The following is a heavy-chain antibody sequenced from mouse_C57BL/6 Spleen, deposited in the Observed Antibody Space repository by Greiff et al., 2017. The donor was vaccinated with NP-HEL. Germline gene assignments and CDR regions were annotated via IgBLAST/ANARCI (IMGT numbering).Heavy chain of an antibody. D-gene: IGHD2-1*01. V-gene: IGHV1-55*01. CDR1: GYTFTSYW. CDR2: IYPGSGST. J-gene: IGHJ2*01. CDR3: ARRIYYGNFLDY. Sequence: QVQLQQPGAELVKPGASVKLSCKASGYTFTSYWMHWVKQRPGQGLEWIGDIYPGSGSTNYNEKFKSKATLTVDTSSSTAYMQLSSLTSEDSAVYYCARRIYYGNFLDYWGQGTTLTVSS.